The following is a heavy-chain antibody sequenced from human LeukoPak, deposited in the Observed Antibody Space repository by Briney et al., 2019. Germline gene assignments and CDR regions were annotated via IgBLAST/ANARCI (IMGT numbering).Heavy chain of an antibody. CDR3: AKEEYDILTGYPTFDY. CDR2: ISYDGSNK. J-gene: IGHJ4*02. CDR1: GFTFSSYG. D-gene: IGHD3-9*01. Sequence: GGSLRLSCAASGFTFSSYGMLWVRQAPGKGLEWVAVISYDGSNKYYADSVKGRFTISRDNSKNTLYLQMNSLRAEDTAVYYCAKEEYDILTGYPTFDYWGQGTLVTVSS. V-gene: IGHV3-30*18.